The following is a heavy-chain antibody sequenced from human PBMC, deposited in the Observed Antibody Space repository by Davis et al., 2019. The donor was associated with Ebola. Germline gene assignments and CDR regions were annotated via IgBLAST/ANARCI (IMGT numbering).Heavy chain of an antibody. CDR2: ISSSSSTI. Sequence: GGSLRLSCAASGFTFSSYSMNWVRQAPGKGLEWVSYISSSSSTIYYADSVKGRFTISRDNAKNSLYLQMNSLRAEGTAVYYCAKDQHYYDSSGYYSDAFDIWGQGTMVTVSS. CDR1: GFTFSSYS. V-gene: IGHV3-48*01. J-gene: IGHJ3*02. CDR3: AKDQHYYDSSGYYSDAFDI. D-gene: IGHD3-22*01.